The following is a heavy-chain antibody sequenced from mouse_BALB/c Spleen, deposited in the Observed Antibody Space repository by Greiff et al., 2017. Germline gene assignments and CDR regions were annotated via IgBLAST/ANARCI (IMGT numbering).Heavy chain of an antibody. CDR2: IWTGGGT. J-gene: IGHJ3*01. D-gene: IGHD2-1*01. Sequence: QVQLKESGPGLVAPSQSLSITCTVSGFSLTSYDISWIRQPPGKGLEWLGVIWTGGGTNYNSAFMSRLSISKDNSKSQVFLKMNSLQTDDTAIYYCVSYYGNSPEIAYWGQGTLVTVSA. V-gene: IGHV2-9-2*01. CDR1: GFSLTSYD. CDR3: VSYYGNSPEIAY.